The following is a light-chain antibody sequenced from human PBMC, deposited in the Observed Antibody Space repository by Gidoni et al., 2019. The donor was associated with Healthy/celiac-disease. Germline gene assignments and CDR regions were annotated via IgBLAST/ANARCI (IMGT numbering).Light chain of an antibody. CDR3: QQSYSTPLT. CDR1: QSISSY. Sequence: IQMTQAQSSLSASVGDRVTITCRASQSISSYLNWYKQKPGKAPKLLIYAASSLQSGVPSRFSGSGSGTDFTLTISSLQPEDFATYYCQQSYSTPLTFGGGTKVEIK. J-gene: IGKJ4*01. V-gene: IGKV1-39*01. CDR2: AAS.